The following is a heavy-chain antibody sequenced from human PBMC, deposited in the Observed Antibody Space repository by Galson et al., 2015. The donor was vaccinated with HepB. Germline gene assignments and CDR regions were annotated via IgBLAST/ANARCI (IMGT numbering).Heavy chain of an antibody. CDR2: IKQDGSEK. CDR3: AREEVEYGDAFDI. D-gene: IGHD1-1*01. V-gene: IGHV3-7*03. Sequence: SLRLSCAASGFTFSSYWMSWVRQAPGKGLEWVANIKQDGSEKYYVDSVKGRFTISRDNAKNSLYLQMNSLRAEDTAVYYCAREEVEYGDAFDIWGQGTMVTVSS. CDR1: GFTFSSYW. J-gene: IGHJ3*02.